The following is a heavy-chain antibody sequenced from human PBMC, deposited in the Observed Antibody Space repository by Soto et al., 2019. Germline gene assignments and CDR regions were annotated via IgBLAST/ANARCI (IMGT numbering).Heavy chain of an antibody. V-gene: IGHV3-49*04. CDR2: IRSRAYGTTT. D-gene: IGHD6-19*01. CDR3: NSGAGN. CDR1: GFSFGDYA. Sequence: PGGSLRLSCTASGFSFGDYAMTWVRQAPGEGLEWVGFIRSRAYGTTTEYAASVKGRFIISRDDSKSIAYLKMKSLKPEDTAAYYCNSGAGNWGQGTQVTVA. J-gene: IGHJ4*02.